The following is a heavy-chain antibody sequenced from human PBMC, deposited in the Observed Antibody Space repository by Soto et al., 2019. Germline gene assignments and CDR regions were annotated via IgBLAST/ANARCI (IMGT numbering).Heavy chain of an antibody. CDR2: IYYSGST. CDR1: GGSISSGYYY. J-gene: IGHJ6*02. V-gene: IGHV4-30-4*02. D-gene: IGHD1-26*01. Sequence: SSETLSLTCTVSGGSISSGYYYWSWIRQPPGKGLEWIGYIYYSGSTYYNPSLKSRVTISVDTSKNQFSLKLSSVTAADTAVYYCARAKVLGGMDVWGQGTTVTVSS. CDR3: ARAKVLGGMDV.